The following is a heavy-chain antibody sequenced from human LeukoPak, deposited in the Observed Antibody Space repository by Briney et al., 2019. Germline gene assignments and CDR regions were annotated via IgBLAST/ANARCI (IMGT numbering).Heavy chain of an antibody. CDR1: GFTFSSYE. Sequence: QPGGSLRLSCAASGFTFSSYEMNWVRQAPGKGLVWVSRIRSDGSSTNYADSVKGRFTISRDNAKNTLYLQMNSLRGEDTAVYYCAGAETVTTGYLHFDSWGQGTLVTVSS. CDR2: IRSDGSST. J-gene: IGHJ4*02. CDR3: AGAETVTTGYLHFDS. D-gene: IGHD4-17*01. V-gene: IGHV3-74*01.